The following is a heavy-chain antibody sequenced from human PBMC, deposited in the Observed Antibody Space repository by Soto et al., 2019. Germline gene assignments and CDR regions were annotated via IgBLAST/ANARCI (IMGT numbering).Heavy chain of an antibody. Sequence: SVKVSCKASGGTFSSYAISWVRQAPGQGLEWMGGIIPIFGTANYAQKFQGRVTITADKSTSTAYMELSSLRSEDTAVYYCARDQSMITFGGVIAPYYYYYGMDVWGQGTTVTVSS. CDR2: IIPIFGTA. D-gene: IGHD3-16*02. CDR1: GGTFSSYA. J-gene: IGHJ6*02. V-gene: IGHV1-69*06. CDR3: ARDQSMITFGGVIAPYYYYYGMDV.